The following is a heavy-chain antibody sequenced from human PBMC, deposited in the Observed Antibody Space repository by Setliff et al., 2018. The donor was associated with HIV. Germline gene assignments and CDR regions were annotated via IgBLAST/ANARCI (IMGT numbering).Heavy chain of an antibody. V-gene: IGHV4-39*01. Sequence: SETLSLTCAVFGGSFTDIGGSFTDYYWGWIRQPPGKGLEWIGSIYYSGSGYYNPSLKSRVTISVDTSKNQFSLKLSSVIAADTAVYYCARGGNYSPHVFDLWGQGTMVTVSS. CDR2: IYYSGSG. CDR1: GGSFTDIGGSFTDYY. J-gene: IGHJ3*01. D-gene: IGHD1-26*01. CDR3: ARGGNYSPHVFDL.